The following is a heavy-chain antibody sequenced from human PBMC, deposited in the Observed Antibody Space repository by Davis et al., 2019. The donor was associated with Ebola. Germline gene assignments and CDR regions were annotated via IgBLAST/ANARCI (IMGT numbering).Heavy chain of an antibody. V-gene: IGHV3-21*01. CDR1: GFTFSSYW. Sequence: GESLKISCAASGFTFSSYWMSWVRQAPGKGLEWVSSISSSSSYIYYADSVKGRFTITRDNAKNSLYLQMNSLRAEDTAVYYCARVTIGRVVPAAKPNYYYYMDVWGKGTTVTVSS. CDR2: ISSSSSYI. D-gene: IGHD2-2*01. CDR3: ARVTIGRVVPAAKPNYYYYMDV. J-gene: IGHJ6*03.